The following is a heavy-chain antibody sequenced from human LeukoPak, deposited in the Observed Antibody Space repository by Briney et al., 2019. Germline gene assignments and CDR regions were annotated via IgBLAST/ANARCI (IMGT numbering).Heavy chain of an antibody. CDR1: GGSVSSGSYY. J-gene: IGHJ5*02. Sequence: SETLSLTCTVSGGSVSSGSYYWSWIRQPPGKGLEWIGYIYYSGSTNYNPSLKSRVTISVDTSKNQFSLKLSSVTAAVTAVYYCARGWYWGTWFDPWGQGTLVTVSS. CDR2: IYYSGST. D-gene: IGHD6-19*01. CDR3: ARGWYWGTWFDP. V-gene: IGHV4-61*01.